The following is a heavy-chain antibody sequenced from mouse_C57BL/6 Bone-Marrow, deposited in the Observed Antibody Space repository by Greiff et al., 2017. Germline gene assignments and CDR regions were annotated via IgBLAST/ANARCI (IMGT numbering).Heavy chain of an antibody. D-gene: IGHD2-5*01. J-gene: IGHJ4*01. CDR2: ISNGGGST. Sequence: EVQWVESGGGLVQPGGSLKLSCAASGFTFSDYYMYWVRQTPEKRLEWVAYISNGGGSTYYPDTVKGRFTISRDNAKNTLYLQMSRLKSEDTAMYYCARRRSNYYYAMDYWGQGTSVTVSS. CDR3: ARRRSNYYYAMDY. CDR1: GFTFSDYY. V-gene: IGHV5-12*01.